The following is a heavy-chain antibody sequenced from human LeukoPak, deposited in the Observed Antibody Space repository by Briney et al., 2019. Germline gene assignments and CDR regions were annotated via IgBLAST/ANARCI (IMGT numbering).Heavy chain of an antibody. CDR3: ARGPYDFWSGYYYYYFDY. D-gene: IGHD3-3*01. CDR2: IIPIFGTA. Sequence: SVKVSCKASGGTFSSYAVSWVRQAPGQGLEWMGGIIPIFGTANYAQKFQGRVTITADESTSTAYMELSSLRSEDTAVYYCARGPYDFWSGYYYYYFDYWGQGTLVTVSS. V-gene: IGHV1-69*13. J-gene: IGHJ4*02. CDR1: GGTFSSYA.